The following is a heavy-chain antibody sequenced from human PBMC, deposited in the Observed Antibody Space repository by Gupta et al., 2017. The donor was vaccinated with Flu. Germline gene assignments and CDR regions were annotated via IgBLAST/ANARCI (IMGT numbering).Heavy chain of an antibody. Sequence: QVQLVQSGAEVKKPGASVTVSCKASGYTFTGYYLHWVRQAPGQGLEWMGWINPNSGDTYFARKFQGRVTMTRDTSISTAYMELSRLTADDTAVFFGARGRGGDIVANYFYDYGMDVWGQGTTVTVSS. V-gene: IGHV1-2*02. CDR1: GYTFTGYY. D-gene: IGHD5-12*01. CDR2: INPNSGDT. CDR3: ARGRGGDIVANYFYDYGMDV. J-gene: IGHJ6*02.